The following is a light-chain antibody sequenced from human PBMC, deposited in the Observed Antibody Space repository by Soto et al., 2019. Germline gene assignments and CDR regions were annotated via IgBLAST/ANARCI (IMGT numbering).Light chain of an antibody. Sequence: EIVLTQSPGTLSLSPGERATLSCRASQSVSSSYLAWYQQKPGQAPRLLIYGASNRATGIPDRFSGSGYGTDVTLTISRLEPEDFAVFYCQQYGSSPWTFGQGTKVEVK. J-gene: IGKJ1*01. V-gene: IGKV3-20*01. CDR3: QQYGSSPWT. CDR2: GAS. CDR1: QSVSSSY.